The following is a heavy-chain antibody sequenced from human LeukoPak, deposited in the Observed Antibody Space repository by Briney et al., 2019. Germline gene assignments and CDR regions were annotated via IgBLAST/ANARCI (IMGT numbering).Heavy chain of an antibody. CDR1: GFTFSSYS. CDR3: ARDLGYSYGPWDY. Sequence: GGSLRLSCAASGFTFSSYSMKWVRQAPGKGLEWVSYISSSSSTIYYADSVKGRFTISRDNAKNSLYQQMNSLRDEDTAVYYCARDLGYSYGPWDYWGQGTLVTVSS. CDR2: ISSSSSTI. J-gene: IGHJ4*02. D-gene: IGHD5-18*01. V-gene: IGHV3-48*02.